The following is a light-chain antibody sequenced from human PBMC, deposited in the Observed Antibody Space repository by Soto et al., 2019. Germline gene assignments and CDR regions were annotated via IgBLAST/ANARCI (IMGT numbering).Light chain of an antibody. Sequence: DIQMTQSPSTLSASVGDRVSITYRASQNIDKWLAWYQQKPQKAPKLLIFDASTLESGVPSRFSGSGSGTEFTLTISSLQPDDFATYYCQQYNNYPPLTFGGGTKVDIK. V-gene: IGKV1-5*01. CDR2: DAS. CDR1: QNIDKW. CDR3: QQYNNYPPLT. J-gene: IGKJ4*01.